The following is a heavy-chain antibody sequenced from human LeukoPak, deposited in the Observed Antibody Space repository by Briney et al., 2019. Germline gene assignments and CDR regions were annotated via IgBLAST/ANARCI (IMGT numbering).Heavy chain of an antibody. CDR2: IYYSGST. J-gene: IGHJ4*02. V-gene: IGHV4-39*07. D-gene: IGHD6-6*01. CDR3: ARGNRIAARPDYFDY. CDR1: GGSISSSSYC. Sequence: SQTLSLACTVAGGSISSSSYCWGWIRQPPGKGLEWIASIYYSGSTYYNPSLKSRVTISVDTSKNQFSLKLSSVTAADTAVYYCARGNRIAARPDYFDYWGQGTLVTVSS.